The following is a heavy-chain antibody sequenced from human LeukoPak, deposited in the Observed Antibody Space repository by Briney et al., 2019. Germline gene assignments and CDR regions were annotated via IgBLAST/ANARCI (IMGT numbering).Heavy chain of an antibody. Sequence: GGSLRLSCAASGFTFSSYWMSWVRQAPGKGLEWVANIKQDGSEKYYVDSVKGRFTISRDNAKNSLYLQMNSLRAEDTAVYYCARLISGWPYYYYGMGVWGQGTTVTVSS. D-gene: IGHD6-19*01. CDR2: IKQDGSEK. V-gene: IGHV3-7*01. J-gene: IGHJ6*02. CDR3: ARLISGWPYYYYGMGV. CDR1: GFTFSSYW.